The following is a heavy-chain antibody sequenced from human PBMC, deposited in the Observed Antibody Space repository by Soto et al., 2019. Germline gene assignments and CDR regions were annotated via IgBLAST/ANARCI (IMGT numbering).Heavy chain of an antibody. D-gene: IGHD2-15*01. J-gene: IGHJ4*02. CDR1: GFTFSSYG. Sequence: QVQLVESGGGVVQPGRSLRLSCAASGFTFSSYGMHWVRQAPGKGLEWVAVIWYDGSNKYYADSVKGRFTISRDNSKNTLYLQMNSLRAEDTAVYYCARDRVGVGGNPDYFDYWGQGTLLTVSS. CDR3: ARDRVGVGGNPDYFDY. V-gene: IGHV3-33*01. CDR2: IWYDGSNK.